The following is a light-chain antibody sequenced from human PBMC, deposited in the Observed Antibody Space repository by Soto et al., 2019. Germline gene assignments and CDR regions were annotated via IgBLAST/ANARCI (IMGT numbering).Light chain of an antibody. CDR2: DAS. Sequence: DIQMTPSHSPLSASVVDSFTTTFRASQNIRNWLAWHQQTPGKAPNPLIYDASSLKSGVPASFSGSGSATESTLTISRLHPDDFASYYRQQYNTSSTFGQGTQLEIK. J-gene: IGKJ5*01. V-gene: IGKV1-5*01. CDR1: QNIRNW. CDR3: QQYNTSST.